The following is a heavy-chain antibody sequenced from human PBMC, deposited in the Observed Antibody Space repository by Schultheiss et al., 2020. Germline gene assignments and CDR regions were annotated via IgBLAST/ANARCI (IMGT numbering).Heavy chain of an antibody. V-gene: IGHV3-30*03. CDR2: ISFDGSNK. CDR3: ARDGVGGDYYYYYGMDV. Sequence: LSLTCAASGFTFSTYGMHWVRQAPGKGLEWVAVISFDGSNKYYADSVKGRFTISRDNAKNRLYLQMNSLRDEDTAVYYCARDGVGGDYYYYYGMDVWGQGTTVTVSS. D-gene: IGHD3-10*01. CDR1: GFTFSTYG. J-gene: IGHJ6*02.